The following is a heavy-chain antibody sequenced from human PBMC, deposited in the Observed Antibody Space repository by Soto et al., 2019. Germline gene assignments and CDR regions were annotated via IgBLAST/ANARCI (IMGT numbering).Heavy chain of an antibody. D-gene: IGHD3-3*01. CDR3: ATASGYYAEMEV. CDR2: IMAVFGTP. J-gene: IGHJ6*02. CDR1: GGSFRSYA. V-gene: IGHV1-69*01. Sequence: QVQLVQSGAEVKKPGSSVRVSCKASGGSFRSYAISWVRQAPGQGLEWMGAIMAVFGTPTYAQRFQGRVTISAAEAPTTAYLDLSSLRTDDAAVDYCATASGYYAEMEVWGQGSAVT.